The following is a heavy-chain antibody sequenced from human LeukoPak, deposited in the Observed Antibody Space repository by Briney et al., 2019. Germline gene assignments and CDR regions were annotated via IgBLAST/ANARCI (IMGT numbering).Heavy chain of an antibody. D-gene: IGHD2-2*01. J-gene: IGHJ4*02. CDR3: ARTVPARLGRQDY. Sequence: GGSLRLSCAASGLTFSSYWMSWVRQAPGQGLEWVANIKQDGSEKYYVDSVKGRFTISRDNAKNSLYLQMNSLRAEDTAVYYCARTVPARLGRQDYWGQGTLVTVSS. CDR2: IKQDGSEK. V-gene: IGHV3-7*01. CDR1: GLTFSSYW.